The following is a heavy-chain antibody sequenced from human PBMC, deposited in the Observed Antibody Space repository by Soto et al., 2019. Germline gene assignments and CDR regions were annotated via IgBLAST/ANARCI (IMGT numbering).Heavy chain of an antibody. CDR1: GFTFSSYA. CDR3: AKVGVLLWFGELLYFDY. D-gene: IGHD3-10*01. CDR2: ISGSGGST. J-gene: IGHJ4*02. V-gene: IGHV3-23*01. Sequence: PXGSLRLSCAASGFTFSSYAMSWVRQAPGKGLEWVSAISGSGGSTYYADSVKGRFTISRDNSKNTLYLQMNSLRAEDTAVYYCAKVGVLLWFGELLYFDYWGQGTLVTVSS.